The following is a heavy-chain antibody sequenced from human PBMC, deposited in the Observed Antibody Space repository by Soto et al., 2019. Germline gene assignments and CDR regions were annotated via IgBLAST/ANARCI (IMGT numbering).Heavy chain of an antibody. CDR3: AEGGVVADWYFDL. CDR1: GFTFSSYE. V-gene: IGHV3-48*03. D-gene: IGHD1-26*01. CDR2: ISSSGTTI. Sequence: GGSLRLSCAASGFTFSSYEMNWVRQAPGKGLEWVSYISSSGTTIYYADSVKGRFTISRDNAKKSLYLQMSSLRSEDTAVYYCAEGGVVADWYFDLWGRGTLVTVSS. J-gene: IGHJ2*01.